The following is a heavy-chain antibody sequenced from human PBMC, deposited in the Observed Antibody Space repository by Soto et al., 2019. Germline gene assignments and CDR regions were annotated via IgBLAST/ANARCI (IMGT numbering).Heavy chain of an antibody. CDR2: INSDGTIT. CDR3: ARVGYGNYHFDY. J-gene: IGHJ4*02. D-gene: IGHD4-17*01. V-gene: IGHV3-74*01. CDR1: GFTFSSYW. Sequence: PGGSLRLSCAASGFTFSSYWMHWVRQAPGKGLVWVSRINSDGTITSHADSVKGRFTVSRDNAKNSLYLQMNSLRADDTAVYYCARVGYGNYHFDYWGQGILVTVSS.